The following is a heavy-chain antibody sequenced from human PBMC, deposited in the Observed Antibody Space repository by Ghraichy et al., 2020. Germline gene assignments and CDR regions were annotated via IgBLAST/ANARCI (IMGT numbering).Heavy chain of an antibody. Sequence: GGSLRLSCAASGFTVSSNYMSWVRQAPGKGLEWVSVIYSGGSTYYADSVKGRFTISRDNSKNTLYLQMNSLRAEDTAVYYCAREQSGSYYSPPGYWGQGTLVTVSS. CDR2: IYSGGST. J-gene: IGHJ4*02. V-gene: IGHV3-66*01. CDR1: GFTVSSNY. CDR3: AREQSGSYYSPPGY. D-gene: IGHD1-26*01.